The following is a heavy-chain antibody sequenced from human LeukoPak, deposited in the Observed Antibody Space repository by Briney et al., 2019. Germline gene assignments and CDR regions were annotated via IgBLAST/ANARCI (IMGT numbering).Heavy chain of an antibody. CDR1: GYTFTDHY. CDR3: ERDFRATFGGVIASAFDY. J-gene: IGHJ4*02. D-gene: IGHD3-16*02. CDR2: INQVGGGT. V-gene: IGHV1-46*01. Sequence: ASVKVSCKASGYTFTDHYMHWVRQAPGQGLEWMGIINQVGGGTTYAQHFQGRVTMTRDTSTSTVYMELRSLRSEDTVVYYCERDFRATFGGVIASAFDYWGQGTLVTVSP.